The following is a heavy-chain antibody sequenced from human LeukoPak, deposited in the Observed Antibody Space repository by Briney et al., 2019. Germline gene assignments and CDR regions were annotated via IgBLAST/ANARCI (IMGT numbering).Heavy chain of an antibody. Sequence: NSSETLSLTCTVSGGSISSSRYYWGWIRQPPGKGLEWIGSIYYSGSTYYNPSLKSRVTISVDTSKNQFSLKLSSVTAADTAVYYCARLGYSSGWSKRNWFDPWGQGTLVTVSS. V-gene: IGHV4-39*01. D-gene: IGHD6-19*01. CDR2: IYYSGST. CDR1: GGSISSSRYY. CDR3: ARLGYSSGWSKRNWFDP. J-gene: IGHJ5*02.